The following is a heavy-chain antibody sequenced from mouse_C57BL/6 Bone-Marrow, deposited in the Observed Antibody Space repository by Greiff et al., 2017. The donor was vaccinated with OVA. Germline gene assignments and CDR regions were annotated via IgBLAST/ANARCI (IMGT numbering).Heavy chain of an antibody. J-gene: IGHJ1*03. CDR3: ASRPTPGCDWYFDV. Sequence: QVHVKQPGAELVKPGASVKLSCKASGYTFTSYWMHWVKQRPGQGLEWIGMIQPNSGSTNYNEKFKSKATLTVDKSSSTAYMQLSSLTSEDSAVYYCASRPTPGCDWYFDVCGTGTTVTVSS. CDR2: IQPNSGST. CDR1: GYTFTSYW. V-gene: IGHV1-64*01. D-gene: IGHD5-1*01.